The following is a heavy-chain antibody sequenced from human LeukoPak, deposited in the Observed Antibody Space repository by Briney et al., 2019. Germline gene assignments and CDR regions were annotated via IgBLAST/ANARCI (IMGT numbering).Heavy chain of an antibody. Sequence: GGSLRLSCAASGFTFRSYGMHWVRQAPGKGLEWVAFIRYDGSNKYYADSVKGRFTISRDNSKNTLYLQMNSLRAEDTAVYYCARRYCSSTSCYTPVDYWGQGTLVTVSS. J-gene: IGHJ4*02. CDR2: IRYDGSNK. D-gene: IGHD2-2*02. CDR1: GFTFRSYG. V-gene: IGHV3-30*02. CDR3: ARRYCSSTSCYTPVDY.